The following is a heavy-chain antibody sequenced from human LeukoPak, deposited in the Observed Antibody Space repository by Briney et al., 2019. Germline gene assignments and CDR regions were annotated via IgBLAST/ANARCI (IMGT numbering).Heavy chain of an antibody. CDR2: INHSGST. CDR3: ARRGYSYVSPYYYYYMDV. CDR1: GGSFSGYY. Sequence: SETLSLTCAGYGGSFSGYYWSWIRQPPGKGLEWIGEINHSGSTNYNPSLKSRVTISVDTSKNQFSLKLSSVTAADTAVYYCARRGYSYVSPYYYYYMDVWGKGTTVTISS. J-gene: IGHJ6*03. V-gene: IGHV4-34*01. D-gene: IGHD5-18*01.